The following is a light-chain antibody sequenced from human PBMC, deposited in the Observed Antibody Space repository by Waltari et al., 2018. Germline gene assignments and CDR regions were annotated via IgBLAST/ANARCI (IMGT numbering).Light chain of an antibody. CDR3: CSYTGSYTWV. Sequence: QSALTQPRSVSGSPRQSVTISCTGTSRDVGGYNYVFWYQQHPGKAPKLMIYDVSTRPSGVPDRFSGSKSGNTASLTISGLQAEDEADYYCCSYTGSYTWVFGGGTKLTVL. CDR2: DVS. CDR1: SRDVGGYNY. J-gene: IGLJ3*02. V-gene: IGLV2-11*01.